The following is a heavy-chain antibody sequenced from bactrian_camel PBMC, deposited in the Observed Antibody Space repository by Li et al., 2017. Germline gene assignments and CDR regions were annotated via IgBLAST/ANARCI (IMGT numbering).Heavy chain of an antibody. CDR1: GYVNDNYC. CDR2: IERDGST. V-gene: IGHV3S53*01. CDR3: SSDPTCDDIATNPID. D-gene: IGHD4*01. Sequence: HVQLVESGGGSVQAGGSLRLSCATAGYVNDNYCMGWFRQIPDKEREAVAGIERDGSTSYADSVKGRFTISQDSAKNILYLQMRSLRPEDTAMYYCSSDPTCDDIATNPIDWGQGTQVTVS. J-gene: IGHJ4*01.